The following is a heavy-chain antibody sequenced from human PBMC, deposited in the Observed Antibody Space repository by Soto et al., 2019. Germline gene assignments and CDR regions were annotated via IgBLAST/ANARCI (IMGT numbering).Heavy chain of an antibody. Sequence: QLGGSLRLSCAASGFTFSSYWMHWVRQSPGKGLVWVSQIDSDGRSTTYADTVKGRFTVSRDNAKNKLFLQMNSLRAEDTAVYYFLSDYDSSGFYSGPLGQGTLVSV. J-gene: IGHJ5*02. V-gene: IGHV3-74*03. CDR2: IDSDGRST. CDR1: GFTFSSYW. D-gene: IGHD3-22*01. CDR3: LSDYDSSGFYSGP.